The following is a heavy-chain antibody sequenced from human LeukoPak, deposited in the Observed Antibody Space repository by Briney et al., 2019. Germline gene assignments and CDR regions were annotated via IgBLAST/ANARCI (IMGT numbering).Heavy chain of an antibody. CDR1: GGSIATYY. CDR3: ARIIAGATFDH. J-gene: IGHJ4*02. CDR2: IDDSGST. Sequence: SETLSLTCTVSGGSIATYYWSWIRQPPGKGLEWIGFIDDSGSTNYNSSLKSRVTILVDTSKNQFSLKLSSVTAADTAVYYCARIIAGATFDHWGQGTLVTVSS. V-gene: IGHV4-59*08. D-gene: IGHD1-26*01.